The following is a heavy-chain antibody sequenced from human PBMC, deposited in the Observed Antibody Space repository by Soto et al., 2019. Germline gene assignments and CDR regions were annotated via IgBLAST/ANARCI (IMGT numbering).Heavy chain of an antibody. J-gene: IGHJ6*02. CDR3: ARDRDILTGYSPRREYYYYNGLDV. Sequence: QVQLVESGGGVVQPGRSQRLACAASGFTFSSYTMHWVRQAPGKGLGWVAIISYDGSNKYYADSVKGRFTISRDNSKNTLSLQMKSLGAEDTAVYYCARDRDILTGYSPRREYYYYNGLDVWGQGTTVTVSS. V-gene: IGHV3-30-3*01. CDR2: ISYDGSNK. D-gene: IGHD3-9*01. CDR1: GFTFSSYT.